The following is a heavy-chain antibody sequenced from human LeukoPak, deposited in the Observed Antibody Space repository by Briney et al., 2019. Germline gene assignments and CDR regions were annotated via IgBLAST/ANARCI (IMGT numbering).Heavy chain of an antibody. J-gene: IGHJ4*02. CDR3: VTSAGQQFIPYDY. Sequence: GGSLRLSCAASGFTFSDYYMTWIRHAPGKGLEWVSLIYGAYDAYYADSVRGRFMISRDNLKNTLFLQMNSLRVEDTAVYYCVTSAGQQFIPYDYWGQGTHVTVSS. D-gene: IGHD6-13*01. V-gene: IGHV3-66*02. CDR2: IYGAYDA. CDR1: GFTFSDYY.